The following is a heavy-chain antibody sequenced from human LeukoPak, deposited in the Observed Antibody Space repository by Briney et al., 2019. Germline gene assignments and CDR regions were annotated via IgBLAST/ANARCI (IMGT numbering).Heavy chain of an antibody. Sequence: SETLSLTCAVYGGSFSGYYWSWIRQHPGKGLEWIGYIYYSGSTYYNPSLKSRVTISVDTSKNQFSLKLSSVTAADTAVYYCARVDNTMVRGRFDPWGQGTLVTVSS. CDR1: GGSFSGYY. CDR2: IYYSGST. D-gene: IGHD3-10*01. CDR3: ARVDNTMVRGRFDP. V-gene: IGHV4-31*11. J-gene: IGHJ5*02.